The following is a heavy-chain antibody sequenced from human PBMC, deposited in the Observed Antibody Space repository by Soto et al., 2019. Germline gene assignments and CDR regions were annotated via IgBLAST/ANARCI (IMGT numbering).Heavy chain of an antibody. V-gene: IGHV4-34*01. CDR1: GGSFSSYH. CDR3: ASRIVATETFDY. D-gene: IGHD5-12*01. J-gene: IGHJ4*02. CDR2: MNPSGTT. Sequence: SETLSLTCAVSGGSFSSYHWTWIRQPPGKGLEWIGEMNPSGTTKYNPSLKSRVAISVDTSKSQFSLRLSSVTDADTAVYYCASRIVATETFDYWGQGTLVTV.